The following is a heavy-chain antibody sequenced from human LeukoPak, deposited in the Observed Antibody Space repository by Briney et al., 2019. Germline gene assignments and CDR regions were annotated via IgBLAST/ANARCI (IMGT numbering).Heavy chain of an antibody. J-gene: IGHJ5*02. V-gene: IGHV4-59*01. CDR3: ARAPYAYDFWSGYYFEWFDP. D-gene: IGHD3-3*01. CDR1: GGSISSYY. Sequence: SETLSLTCTVSGGSISSYYWSWIRQPPGKGLEWIGYIYYSGSTNYNPSLKSRVTISVDTSKNQFSLKLSSVTAADTAVYYCARAPYAYDFWSGYYFEWFDPWGQGTLVTVPS. CDR2: IYYSGST.